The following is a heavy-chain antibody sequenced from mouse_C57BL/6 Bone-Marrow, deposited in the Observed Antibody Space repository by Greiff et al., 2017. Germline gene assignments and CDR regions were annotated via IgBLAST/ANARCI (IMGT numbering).Heavy chain of an antibody. Sequence: QVQLKQSGAELARPGASVKLSCKASGYTFTSYGISWVKQRTGQGLEWIGEIYPRSGNTYYNEKFKGKATLTADKSSSTAYMGLRSLTSEDSAVYFCARRQLKPWFAYWGQGTLVTVAA. CDR1: GYTFTSYG. CDR3: ARRQLKPWFAY. V-gene: IGHV1-81*01. CDR2: IYPRSGNT. J-gene: IGHJ3*01. D-gene: IGHD3-2*02.